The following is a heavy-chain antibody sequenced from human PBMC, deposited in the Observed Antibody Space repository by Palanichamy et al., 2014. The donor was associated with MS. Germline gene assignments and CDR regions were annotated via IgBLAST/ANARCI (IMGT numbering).Heavy chain of an antibody. J-gene: IGHJ4*02. CDR1: GFTFTSYW. Sequence: EVQLVESGEVSSAWGCLRLSCVASGFTFTSYWMHWVRQAPGKGLVWVSRINSDGNTTTYADSAKGRFTISRDNAKNTLFLRMNTLRAEDSGMYYCARGTDGSSSSRTFDKWGQGTLVTVSS. V-gene: IGHV3-74*03. CDR3: ARGTDGSSSSRTFDK. D-gene: IGHD5-24*01. CDR2: INSDGNTT.